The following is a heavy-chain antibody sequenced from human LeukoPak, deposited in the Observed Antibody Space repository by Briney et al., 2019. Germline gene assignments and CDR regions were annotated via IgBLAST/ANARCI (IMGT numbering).Heavy chain of an antibody. V-gene: IGHV4-59*02. J-gene: IGHJ4*02. CDR2: IYYTGST. CDR1: GGSVSDYY. CDR3: ASRRLGNDY. D-gene: IGHD7-27*01. Sequence: PSETLSLTCTISGGSVSDYYWSWIRQSPGKGLEWIGYIYYTGSTSYNPSLKSRVTISADTSKNEFSLKLNSVTAADTAVYYCASRRLGNDYWGQGTLVTVSS.